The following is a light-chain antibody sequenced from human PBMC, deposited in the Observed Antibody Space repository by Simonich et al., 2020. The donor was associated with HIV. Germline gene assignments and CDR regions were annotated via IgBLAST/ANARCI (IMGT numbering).Light chain of an antibody. CDR1: QSFSSN. CDR3: QQYGTSLYT. V-gene: IGKV3-15*01. CDR2: GAS. Sequence: EIVMTQSPATLSVSPVERATLSFRASQSFSSNLAWYQQKPGQAPRLLIYGASTRATGISARFSGSGSGTEFTLTISSLQSEDFAVYYCQQYGTSLYTFGQGTKLEIK. J-gene: IGKJ2*01.